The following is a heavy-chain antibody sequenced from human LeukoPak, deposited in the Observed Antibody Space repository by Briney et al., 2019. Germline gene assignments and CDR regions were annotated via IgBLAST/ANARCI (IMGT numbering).Heavy chain of an antibody. CDR3: AGDRGGNYDFWIPPIY. CDR1: GGTFSSYA. Sequence: ASVKVSCKASGGTFSSYAIGWVRQAPGQGLEWMGGIIPIFGTANYAQKFQGRVTITTDESTSTAYMELSSLRSEDTAVYYCAGDRGGNYDFWIPPIYWGQGTLVTVSS. V-gene: IGHV1-69*05. J-gene: IGHJ4*02. D-gene: IGHD3-3*01. CDR2: IIPIFGTA.